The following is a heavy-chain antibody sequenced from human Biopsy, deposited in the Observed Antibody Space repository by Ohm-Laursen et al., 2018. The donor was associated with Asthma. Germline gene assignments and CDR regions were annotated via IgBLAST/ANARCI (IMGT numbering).Heavy chain of an antibody. CDR1: GDSISSNSW. D-gene: IGHD1-1*01. J-gene: IGHJ2*01. V-gene: IGHV4-4*03. Sequence: PGTLSLTCAVSGDSISSNSWRTWVRQSPGRGLEWMGEIYYSGSTNYQPSLKGRVTISVAKSKNQFSLRLTSVTAADTAVYYCARAIGTGDWYFDVWGRGPLVTVSS. CDR2: IYYSGST. CDR3: ARAIGTGDWYFDV.